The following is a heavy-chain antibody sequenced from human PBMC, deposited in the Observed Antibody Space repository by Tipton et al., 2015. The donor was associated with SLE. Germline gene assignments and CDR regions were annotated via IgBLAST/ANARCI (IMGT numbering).Heavy chain of an antibody. CDR2: INHSGST. CDR3: ARRTVGYFDL. D-gene: IGHD6-19*01. J-gene: IGHJ2*01. Sequence: TLSLTCAVYGGSFSGYFWSWIRPPPGKGLEWIGEINHSGSTNYNPSLKSRVTISVDTSKNQFSLKLSSVTAADTAVYYCARRTVGYFDLWGRGTLVTVSS. V-gene: IGHV4-34*01. CDR1: GGSFSGYF.